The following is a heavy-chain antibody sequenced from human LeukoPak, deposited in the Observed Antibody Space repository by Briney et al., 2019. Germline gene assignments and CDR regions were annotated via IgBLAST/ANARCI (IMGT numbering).Heavy chain of an antibody. D-gene: IGHD6-13*01. CDR1: GYTFTSYD. CDR2: MNPNSGNT. V-gene: IGHV1-8*01. J-gene: IGHJ5*02. Sequence: GASVKVSCKASGYTFTSYDINWVRQATGQGLEWMGWMNPNSGNTGYAQKFQGRVTMTRNTSISTAYMELSSLRSEDTAVYYCARCVSSWYRRPKKSWFVPGGQGTLVTVSS. CDR3: ARCVSSWYRRPKKSWFVP.